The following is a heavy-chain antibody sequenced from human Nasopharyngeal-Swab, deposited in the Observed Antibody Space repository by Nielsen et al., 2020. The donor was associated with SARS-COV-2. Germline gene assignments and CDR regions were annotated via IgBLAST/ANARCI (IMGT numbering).Heavy chain of an antibody. J-gene: IGHJ6*02. CDR2: ISSSSSYI. D-gene: IGHD3-9*01. CDR3: ARGCVLTGPTCNYYGMDV. Sequence: GGSLRLSCAASGFTVSSNYMNWVRQAPGKGLEWVSSISSSSSYIYYADSVKGRFTISRDNAKNSLYLQMNSLRAEDTAVYYCARGCVLTGPTCNYYGMDVWGQGTTVTVSS. V-gene: IGHV3-21*01. CDR1: GFTVSSNY.